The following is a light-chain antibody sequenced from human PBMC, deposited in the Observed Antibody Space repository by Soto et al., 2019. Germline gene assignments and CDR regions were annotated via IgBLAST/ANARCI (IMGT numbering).Light chain of an antibody. J-gene: IGLJ2*01. CDR2: EVT. CDR1: SSDVGGYNY. Sequence: QSALTQPASVSGSPGQSITISCTGTSSDVGGYNYVSWYQQQPGKAPKLMIYEVTNRPSGVSNRFSGSKSGNTASLTISGLQAEDESDYYCSSYTTSNTVIFGGGTKPTVL. V-gene: IGLV2-14*01. CDR3: SSYTTSNTVI.